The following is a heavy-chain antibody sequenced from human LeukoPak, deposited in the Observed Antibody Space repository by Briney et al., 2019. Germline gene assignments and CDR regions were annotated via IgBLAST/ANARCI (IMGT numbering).Heavy chain of an antibody. CDR1: GFTFSSYG. D-gene: IGHD3-10*01. J-gene: IGHJ2*01. V-gene: IGHV3-30*18. Sequence: GGSLRLSCAASGFTFSSYGMHWVRQAPGKGLEWVAVISYDGSNKYYADSVKGRFTISRDNSKNTLYLQMNSLRAEDTAVYYCAKVGPRFGRHWYFDLWGRGTLVTVSS. CDR3: AKVGPRFGRHWYFDL. CDR2: ISYDGSNK.